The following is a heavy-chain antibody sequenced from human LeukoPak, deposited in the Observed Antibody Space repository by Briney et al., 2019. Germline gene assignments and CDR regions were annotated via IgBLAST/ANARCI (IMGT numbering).Heavy chain of an antibody. D-gene: IGHD2-2*02. CDR2: VYYSGST. Sequence: SETLSLTCTVSGDSISSGTYYWGWIRQPPGKGLQWIGSVYYSGSTYYNPSLQSRVTISVDTSKNHFSLKLSSVTAADTAVYYCARDSPDCGSTTCYKDWFDPWGQGTLVTVSS. V-gene: IGHV4-39*07. J-gene: IGHJ5*02. CDR3: ARDSPDCGSTTCYKDWFDP. CDR1: GDSISSGTYY.